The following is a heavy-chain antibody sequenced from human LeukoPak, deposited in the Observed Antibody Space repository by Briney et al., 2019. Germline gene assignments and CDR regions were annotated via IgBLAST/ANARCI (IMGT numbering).Heavy chain of an antibody. D-gene: IGHD5-18*01. CDR1: GYTFTSYG. CDR2: ISAYNGNT. J-gene: IGHJ4*02. CDR3: AREIRGYSYGYPDY. Sequence: ASVKVSCKASGYTFTSYGISWVRQAPGQGLEWMGWISAYNGNTNYAQKLQGRVTMTTDTSTSTAYMELRSLRSDDTAVYYCAREIRGYSYGYPDYWGQGTLVTVSS. V-gene: IGHV1-18*01.